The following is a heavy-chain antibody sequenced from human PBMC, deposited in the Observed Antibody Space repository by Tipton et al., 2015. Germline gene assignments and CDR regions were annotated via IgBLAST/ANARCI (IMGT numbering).Heavy chain of an antibody. CDR3: ARAGMAHFDY. CDR1: GGSISTYY. Sequence: TLSLTCSVSGGSISTYYWSWIRQSPGKGLEWIGYIDGSGSTSYNPALKSRLTMSVDTSKKEFSLMLSSVTAAGTAVYYCARAGMAHFDYWGQGTLVTVSS. J-gene: IGHJ4*02. V-gene: IGHV4-59*01. CDR2: IDGSGST. D-gene: IGHD5-24*01.